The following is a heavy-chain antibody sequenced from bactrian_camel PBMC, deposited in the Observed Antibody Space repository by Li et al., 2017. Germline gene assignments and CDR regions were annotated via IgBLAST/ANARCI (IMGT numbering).Heavy chain of an antibody. CDR1: GYTDRSRC. CDR3: AAVVGRRDACRIRGSAWNLRGT. CDR2: ISAVGST. Sequence: HVQLVESGGGSVQAEGSLRLSCAASGYTDRSRCMGWFRQAPGKEREGVACISAVGSTRYADSVKGRFTIARVDTKTTVTLQMNSLKPEDTAVYYCAAVVGRRDACRIRGSAWNLRGTWGQGTQVTVS. V-gene: IGHV3S56*01. J-gene: IGHJ6*01. D-gene: IGHD6*01.